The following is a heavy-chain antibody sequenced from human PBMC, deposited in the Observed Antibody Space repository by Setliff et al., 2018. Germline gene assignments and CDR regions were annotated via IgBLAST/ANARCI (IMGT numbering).Heavy chain of an antibody. CDR1: GSIFSDYY. CDR2: ISSSGSTI. J-gene: IGHJ5*02. CDR3: AREEGAYNWFDP. D-gene: IGHD3-16*01. V-gene: IGHV3-11*04. Sequence: PGGSLRLSCAASGSIFSDYYMTWIRQAPGKGLEWVSYISSSGSTIYYADSVKGRFTISRDNAKNSLYLQMNSLRAEDTAVYYCAREEGAYNWFDPWGQGTLVTVSS.